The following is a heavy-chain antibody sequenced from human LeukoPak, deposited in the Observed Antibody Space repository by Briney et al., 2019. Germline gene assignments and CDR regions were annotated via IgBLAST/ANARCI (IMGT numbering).Heavy chain of an antibody. V-gene: IGHV3-23*01. Sequence: GGSLRLSCAASGFTFSSYGMSWVRQAPGKGLEWVSDISGSGGSTYYAESVKGRFTISRDNSKNTLYLQMNSLRAEDTAVYYCARVLNHYYDSSGFDYWGRGTLVTVSS. CDR2: ISGSGGST. D-gene: IGHD3-22*01. CDR1: GFTFSSYG. J-gene: IGHJ4*02. CDR3: ARVLNHYYDSSGFDY.